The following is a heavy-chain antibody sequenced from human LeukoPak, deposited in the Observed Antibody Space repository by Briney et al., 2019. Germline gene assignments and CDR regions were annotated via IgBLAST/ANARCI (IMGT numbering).Heavy chain of an antibody. V-gene: IGHV4-61*02. Sequence: PSETLSLTCTVSGGSISSDSYYWSWIRQSAGKGLEWIGRTYTSGSTNYNPSLKSRVTMSVDMSKNQFSLKLSSMIAADTAVYYCARVSSSWYQDWYFDLWGRGTLVTVPS. CDR1: GGSISSDSYY. CDR2: TYTSGST. J-gene: IGHJ2*01. D-gene: IGHD6-13*01. CDR3: ARVSSSWYQDWYFDL.